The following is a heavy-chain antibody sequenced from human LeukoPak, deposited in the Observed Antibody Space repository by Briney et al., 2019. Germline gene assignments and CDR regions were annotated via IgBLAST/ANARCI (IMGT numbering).Heavy chain of an antibody. J-gene: IGHJ3*02. CDR3: ARLMLKYYYDSSGYGAFDI. CDR1: GGTFSSYA. D-gene: IGHD3-22*01. V-gene: IGHV1-69*01. CDR2: IIPIFGTA. Sequence: SVKVSCKASGGTFSSYAISWVRQAPGQGLEWMGGIIPIFGTANYAQKFQGRVMITADESTSTAYMELSSLRSEDTAVYYCARLMLKYYYDSSGYGAFDIWGQGTMVTVSS.